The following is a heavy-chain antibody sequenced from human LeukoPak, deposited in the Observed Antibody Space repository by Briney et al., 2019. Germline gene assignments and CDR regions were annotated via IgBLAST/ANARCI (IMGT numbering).Heavy chain of an antibody. CDR1: GFTFSSYW. V-gene: IGHV3-7*01. CDR2: IKQDGSEK. D-gene: IGHD3-22*01. Sequence: GGSLRLSCAASGFTFSSYWMSWVRQAPGKGLEWVANIKQDGSEKYHVDSVKGRFTISRDNAKNSLYLQMNSLRAEDTAVYYCARDYYYDSSGYLDYWGQGTLVTVSS. CDR3: ARDYYYDSSGYLDY. J-gene: IGHJ4*02.